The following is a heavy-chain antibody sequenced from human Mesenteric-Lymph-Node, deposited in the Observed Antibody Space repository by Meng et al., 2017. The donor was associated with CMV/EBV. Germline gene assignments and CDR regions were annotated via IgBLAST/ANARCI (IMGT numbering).Heavy chain of an antibody. CDR1: GFTFSSYS. CDR2: ISSSSSYI. V-gene: IGHV3-21*04. CDR3: AKETAPEMMDAFDV. Sequence: SGFTFSSYSMNWVRQAPGKGLEWVSSISSSSSYIYYADSVKGRFTISRDNAKNTLYLQMNSLRAEDTAVYYCAKETAPEMMDAFDVWGQGTMVTVSS. J-gene: IGHJ3*01. D-gene: IGHD2-21*02.